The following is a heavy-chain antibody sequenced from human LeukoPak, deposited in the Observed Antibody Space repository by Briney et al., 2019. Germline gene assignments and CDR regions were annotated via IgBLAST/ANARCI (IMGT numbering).Heavy chain of an antibody. CDR3: AKGGSGRPLYS. D-gene: IGHD3-10*01. V-gene: IGHV3-23*01. CDR1: GFTFSSFA. J-gene: IGHJ4*02. Sequence: GGSLRLSCAASGFTFSSFAVTWVRQAPGKGLEWVSSISDSGSRTYYTDSVKGRFTISRDNSKNTLYLQMNSLRAEDTARYDCAKGGSGRPLYSWGQGALVTVSS. CDR2: ISDSGSRT.